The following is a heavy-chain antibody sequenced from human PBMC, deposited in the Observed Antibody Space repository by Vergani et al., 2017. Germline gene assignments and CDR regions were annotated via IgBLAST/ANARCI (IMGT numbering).Heavy chain of an antibody. Sequence: EVQLVQSGAEVKKPGESLRISCKGSGYSFTSYWISWVRQMPGKGLEWMGRIDPSDSYTNYSPSFQGHVTISADRSVSTAYLQWSSLKASDTAMYYCARQGGTYVHDSSGYYTFDYWGRGTLVTVSS. D-gene: IGHD3-22*01. CDR1: GYSFTSYW. CDR2: IDPSDSYT. J-gene: IGHJ4*02. V-gene: IGHV5-10-1*03. CDR3: ARQGGTYVHDSSGYYTFDY.